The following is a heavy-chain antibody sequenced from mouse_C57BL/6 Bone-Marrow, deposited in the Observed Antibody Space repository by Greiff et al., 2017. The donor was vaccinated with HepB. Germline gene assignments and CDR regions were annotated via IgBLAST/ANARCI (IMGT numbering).Heavy chain of an antibody. V-gene: IGHV5-4*03. CDR3: ARGQTGNYAMDY. CDR1: GFTFSSYA. D-gene: IGHD4-1*01. J-gene: IGHJ4*01. Sequence: EVKLQESGGGLVKPGGSLKLSCAASGFTFSSYAMSWVRQTPEKRLEWVATISDGGSYTYYPDNVKGRFTISRDNAKNNLYLQMSHLKSEDTAMYYCARGQTGNYAMDYWGQGTSVTVSS. CDR2: ISDGGSYT.